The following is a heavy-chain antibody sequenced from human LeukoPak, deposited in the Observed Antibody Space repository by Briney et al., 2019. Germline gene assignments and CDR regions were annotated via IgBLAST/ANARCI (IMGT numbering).Heavy chain of an antibody. Sequence: GGSLRLSCAASGFTFSSYWMHWVRQAPGKGLVWVSRINSDGSSTSYADSVKGRFTISRDNSKNTLYLQMNSLRAEDTAVYYCAKDRTYYYDSSGYWDFDYWGQGTLVTVSS. D-gene: IGHD3-22*01. J-gene: IGHJ4*02. V-gene: IGHV3-74*01. CDR2: INSDGSST. CDR1: GFTFSSYW. CDR3: AKDRTYYYDSSGYWDFDY.